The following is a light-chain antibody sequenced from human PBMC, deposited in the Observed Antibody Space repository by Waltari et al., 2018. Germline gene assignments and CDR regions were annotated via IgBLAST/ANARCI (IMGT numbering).Light chain of an antibody. V-gene: IGLV2-11*01. J-gene: IGLJ2*01. CDR3: CSYAGGDTVV. CDR1: SSAVGGYKY. CDR2: AVT. Sequence: QSALTQPRSVSGSPGQSVTISCTGTSSAVGGYKYVSWYQQHPCKAPKLMSSAVTGRPSGVPDRFLGSKSGNTASLTSYGLQAEDEGDYYCCSYAGGDTVVFGGGTKLTVL.